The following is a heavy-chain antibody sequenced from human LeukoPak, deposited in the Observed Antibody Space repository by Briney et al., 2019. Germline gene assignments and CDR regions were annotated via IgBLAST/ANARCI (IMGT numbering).Heavy chain of an antibody. V-gene: IGHV3-23*01. J-gene: IGHJ3*02. CDR1: GFTFSSYA. Sequence: PGGSLRLSCAASGFTFSSYAMSWVRQAPGKGLEWVSVISGSGGDTYYADSVKGRFTISRDNPKNTLYLQMNSLRAEDTAVYYCAKDHDSSSYYHDAFDIWGQGTMVTVSS. CDR3: AKDHDSSSYYHDAFDI. D-gene: IGHD3-22*01. CDR2: ISGSGGDT.